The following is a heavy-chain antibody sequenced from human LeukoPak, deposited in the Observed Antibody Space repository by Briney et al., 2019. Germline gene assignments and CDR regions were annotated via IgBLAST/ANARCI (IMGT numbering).Heavy chain of an antibody. D-gene: IGHD4-23*01. J-gene: IGHJ6*03. Sequence: ASVKVSCKASGYTFTSYGISWVRQAPGKGREWMGWISAYNGNTNYAQKLQGRVTMTTDTSTSTAYMELRSLRSDDTAVYYCARSRYGGSYYYYYYMDVWGKGTTVTVSS. V-gene: IGHV1-18*01. CDR3: ARSRYGGSYYYYYYMDV. CDR1: GYTFTSYG. CDR2: ISAYNGNT.